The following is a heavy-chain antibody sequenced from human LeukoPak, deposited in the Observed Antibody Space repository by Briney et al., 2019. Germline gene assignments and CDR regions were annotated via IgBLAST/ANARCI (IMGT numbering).Heavy chain of an antibody. CDR3: AREPESGSYNDY. J-gene: IGHJ4*02. CDR2: IYYSGST. Sequence: SETLSLTCTVSGGSISSSSYSWGWIRQPPGKGLEWIGSIYYSGSTYYNPSLKSRVTISVDTSKNQFSLKLSSVTAADTAVYYCAREPESGSYNDYWGQGTLVTVSS. V-gene: IGHV4-39*07. D-gene: IGHD3-10*01. CDR1: GGSISSSSYS.